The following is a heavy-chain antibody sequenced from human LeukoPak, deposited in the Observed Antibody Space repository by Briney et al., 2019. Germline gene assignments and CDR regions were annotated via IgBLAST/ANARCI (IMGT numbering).Heavy chain of an antibody. CDR3: ARAGRITGTTALFDY. V-gene: IGHV4-34*01. CDR1: GGSFSGYY. D-gene: IGHD1-20*01. J-gene: IGHJ4*02. Sequence: SETLSLTCAVYGGSFSGYYWSWIRQPPGKGLEWIGEINRSGSTNYNPSLKSRVTISVDTSKNQFSLKLSSVTAAGTAVYYCARAGRITGTTALFDYWGQGTLVTVSS. CDR2: INRSGST.